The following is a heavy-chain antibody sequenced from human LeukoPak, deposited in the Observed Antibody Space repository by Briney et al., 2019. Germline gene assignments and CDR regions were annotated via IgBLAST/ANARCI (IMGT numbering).Heavy chain of an antibody. CDR2: ISSSGSTI. CDR1: GFTFSDYY. D-gene: IGHD5-24*01. CDR3: ARRRDGYNYMDAFDI. V-gene: IGHV3-11*04. J-gene: IGHJ3*02. Sequence: GGSLRLSCAASGFTFSDYYMSWIRQAPGKGLEWVSYISSSGSTIYYADSVKGRFTISRDNAKNSLYLQMNSLRAEDTAVYYCARRRDGYNYMDAFDIWGQGTMVTVSS.